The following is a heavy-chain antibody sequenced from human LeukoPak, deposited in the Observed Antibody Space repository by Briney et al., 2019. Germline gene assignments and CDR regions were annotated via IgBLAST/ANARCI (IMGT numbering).Heavy chain of an antibody. D-gene: IGHD6-19*01. CDR3: ARHVQQWLVMDV. Sequence: PSETLSLTCTVSGYSISSGYYWGWIRQPPGKGLEWIGTIYHSGSTYYNPSLKSRVTISVDTSKNQFSLKLTSVTAADTAVYYCARHVQQWLVMDVWGQGTTVTVSS. CDR2: IYHSGST. J-gene: IGHJ6*02. CDR1: GYSISSGYY. V-gene: IGHV4-38-2*02.